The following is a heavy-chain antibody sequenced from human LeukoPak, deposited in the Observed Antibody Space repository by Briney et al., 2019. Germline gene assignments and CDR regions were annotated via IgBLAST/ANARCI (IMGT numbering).Heavy chain of an antibody. V-gene: IGHV3-30*02. J-gene: IGHJ4*02. D-gene: IGHD1-26*01. CDR1: GFTFSSYG. CDR3: AKDSGATVDY. Sequence: QSGGSLRLSCAASGFTFSSYGMHWVRQAPGKGLEWVAFIRYDGSNRYYADSVKGRFTISRDNSKNTLYLQMNSLRAEDTAVYYCAKDSGATVDYWGQETLVTVSS. CDR2: IRYDGSNR.